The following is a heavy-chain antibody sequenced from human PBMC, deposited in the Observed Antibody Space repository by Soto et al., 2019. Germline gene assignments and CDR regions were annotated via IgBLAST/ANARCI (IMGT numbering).Heavy chain of an antibody. CDR2: INGFGDRT. D-gene: IGHD1-1*01. J-gene: IGHJ6*02. Sequence: EVQLLESGGGLVQPGGSLRLSCAASGLTFRSYAMSWVRQAPGKGLEWVSGINGFGDRTNYADSVKGRFTISRDNSKNSLYLQMNSLRVEDTAIYYCANVDWNYGKDAWGHGTTVTVSS. V-gene: IGHV3-23*01. CDR3: ANVDWNYGKDA. CDR1: GLTFRSYA.